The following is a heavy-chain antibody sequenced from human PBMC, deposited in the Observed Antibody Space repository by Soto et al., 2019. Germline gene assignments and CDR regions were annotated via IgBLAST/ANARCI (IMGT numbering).Heavy chain of an antibody. CDR1: GGSISSSNW. J-gene: IGHJ3*02. V-gene: IGHV4-4*02. CDR2: TYHSGST. Sequence: SETLSLTCAVSGGSISSSNWWSWVRQPPGKGLEWIGETYHSGSTNYNPSLKSRVTISVDKSKNQFSLKLSSVTAADAAVYYCARTKVVVTFDIWGQGTMVTVSS. CDR3: ARTKVVVTFDI. D-gene: IGHD2-15*01.